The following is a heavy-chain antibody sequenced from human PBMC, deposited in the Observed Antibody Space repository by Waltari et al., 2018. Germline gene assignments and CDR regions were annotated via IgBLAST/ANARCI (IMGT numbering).Heavy chain of an antibody. CDR3: ARTSYFDTPNDPVNAFDI. V-gene: IGHV4-30-2*01. D-gene: IGHD3-22*01. Sequence: QLQLQESGSGLVKPSQTLSLTCAVSGGSITSGGFSWSWIRQPPGKGLEWIGYIYHTGPTYCNPSLKSRVTMSVDRSKNQFSLKLTSVTAADTAVYYCARTSYFDTPNDPVNAFDIWGQGTTVTVSS. CDR2: IYHTGPT. CDR1: GGSITSGGFS. J-gene: IGHJ3*02.